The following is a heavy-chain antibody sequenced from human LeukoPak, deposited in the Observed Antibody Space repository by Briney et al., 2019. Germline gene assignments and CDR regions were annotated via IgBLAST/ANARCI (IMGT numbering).Heavy chain of an antibody. Sequence: ASVNVSCKASGGNFSSYAISWVRQAPGQGLEWMGRIIPILGIANYAQKFQGRATITADKSTSTAYMELSSLRSEDTAVYYCARDLRSSSPGNYWGQGTLVTVSS. CDR1: GGNFSSYA. J-gene: IGHJ4*02. CDR3: ARDLRSSSPGNY. CDR2: IIPILGIA. D-gene: IGHD6-13*01. V-gene: IGHV1-69*04.